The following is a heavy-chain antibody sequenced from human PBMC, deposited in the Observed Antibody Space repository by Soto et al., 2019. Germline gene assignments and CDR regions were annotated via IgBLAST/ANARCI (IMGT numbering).Heavy chain of an antibody. J-gene: IGHJ4*02. V-gene: IGHV1-69*01. D-gene: IGHD1-26*01. Sequence: QVQLVQSGAEVKKPGSSVKVSCKASGGTFSSYSINWVRQAPGQGLEWMGEIIPIFGTANYAQKFQGRVTINADESTSTAYMGPSSLRSEDTAVYYCARDGGRHSGGIDYWGQGTLVTVSS. CDR2: IIPIFGTA. CDR3: ARDGGRHSGGIDY. CDR1: GGTFSSYS.